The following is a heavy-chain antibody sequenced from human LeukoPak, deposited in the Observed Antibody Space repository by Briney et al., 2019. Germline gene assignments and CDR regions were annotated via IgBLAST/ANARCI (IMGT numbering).Heavy chain of an antibody. Sequence: SETLSLTCGVSGYSISSGYYWGWIRQSPGKGLEWIGSIFHSGKTYYNLSLTSRVTISVDTSKNQFSLKLTSVTAADTAVYYCARAKPNWNPPDYWGQGTLVTVSS. CDR2: IFHSGKT. J-gene: IGHJ4*02. CDR1: GYSISSGYY. V-gene: IGHV4-38-2*01. D-gene: IGHD1-1*01. CDR3: ARAKPNWNPPDY.